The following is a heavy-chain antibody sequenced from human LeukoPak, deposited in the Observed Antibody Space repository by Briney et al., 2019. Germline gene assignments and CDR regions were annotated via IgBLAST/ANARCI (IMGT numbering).Heavy chain of an antibody. CDR1: GFTFSSYS. CDR3: ARGGRLGYYGSGSQCYDY. J-gene: IGHJ4*02. CDR2: ISSSSSTI. V-gene: IGHV3-48*01. Sequence: GGSLRLSCAASGFTFSSYSMNWVRQAPGKGLEWVSYISSSSSTIYYADSVKGRFTISRDNAKNSLYLQMNSLRAEDTAVYYCARGGRLGYYGSGSQCYDYWGLGTLVTVSS. D-gene: IGHD3-10*01.